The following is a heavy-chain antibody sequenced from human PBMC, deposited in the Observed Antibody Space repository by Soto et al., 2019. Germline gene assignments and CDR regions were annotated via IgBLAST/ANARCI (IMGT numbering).Heavy chain of an antibody. D-gene: IGHD3-9*01. V-gene: IGHV4-39*01. CDR2: IYYSGST. CDR1: GVSTCTSRDS. CDR3: ARHSLDYDILTGYFYYYYGMDV. J-gene: IGHJ6*02. Sequence: PSETLSLTCTVSGVSTCTSRDSRGSFSQPPGKGLEWIGSIYYSGSTYYTPSLKSRVTISVDTSKNQFSLKLSSVTAADTAVYYCARHSLDYDILTGYFYYYYGMDVWGQGTTVTVSS.